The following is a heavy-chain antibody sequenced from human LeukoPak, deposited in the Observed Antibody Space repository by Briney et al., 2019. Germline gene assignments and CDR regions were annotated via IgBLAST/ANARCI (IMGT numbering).Heavy chain of an antibody. J-gene: IGHJ3*02. V-gene: IGHV5-51*01. D-gene: IGHD2-21*02. CDR2: IYPGDSDA. CDR3: ARQGRIVVVTTTHDAFDI. Sequence: GESLKISCTGFGYSFTTYWIGWVRQMPGKSLEWMGIIYPGDSDARYSPSFQGQVTISVDKSISTAYLQWSSLKASDTAMYYCARQGRIVVVTTTHDAFDIWGQGTMVTVSS. CDR1: GYSFTTYW.